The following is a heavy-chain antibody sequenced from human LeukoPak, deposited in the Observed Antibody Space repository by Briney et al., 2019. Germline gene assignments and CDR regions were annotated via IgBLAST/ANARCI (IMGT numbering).Heavy chain of an antibody. Sequence: SETLSLTCTVSGGSISSGNYYWSWIRQPAGKGLEWIGRIYTSGSTNYNPSLKSRVTKSLDTSNNQLSLKLSSVTATDTAVYYCARQNVDPYYYYYMDVWGKGTTVTVSS. D-gene: IGHD1-1*01. J-gene: IGHJ6*03. V-gene: IGHV4-61*02. CDR3: ARQNVDPYYYYYMDV. CDR2: IYTSGST. CDR1: GGSISSGNYY.